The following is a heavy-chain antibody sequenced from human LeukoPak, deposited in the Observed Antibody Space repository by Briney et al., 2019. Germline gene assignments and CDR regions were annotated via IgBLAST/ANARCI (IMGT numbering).Heavy chain of an antibody. J-gene: IGHJ4*02. Sequence: GGSLRLSCVASGFPFSSYWMTWVRQAPGKGLEWVANIKQDGSKKSYEDSVKGRFTISRDNAKNSLYLQMNSLRAEDTAIYYCTRVGYIDEGIDYWGQGTLVTVSS. V-gene: IGHV3-7*04. CDR2: IKQDGSKK. CDR1: GFPFSSYW. D-gene: IGHD5-24*01. CDR3: TRVGYIDEGIDY.